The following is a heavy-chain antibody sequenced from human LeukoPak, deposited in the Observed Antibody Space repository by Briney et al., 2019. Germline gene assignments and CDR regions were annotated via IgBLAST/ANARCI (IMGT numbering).Heavy chain of an antibody. CDR3: ARGGLNPDYYDSSGYYHY. V-gene: IGHV4-34*01. CDR1: GGSFSGYY. CDR2: INHSGST. D-gene: IGHD3-22*01. J-gene: IGHJ4*02. Sequence: SETLSLTCAVYGGSFSGYYWSWIRQPPGKGLEWIGEINHSGSTNYNPSLKSRATISVDTSKNQFSLKLSSVTAADTAVYYCARGGLNPDYYDSSGYYHYWGQGTLVTVSS.